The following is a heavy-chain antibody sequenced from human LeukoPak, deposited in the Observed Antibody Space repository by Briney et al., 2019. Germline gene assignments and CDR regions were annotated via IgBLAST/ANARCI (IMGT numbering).Heavy chain of an antibody. V-gene: IGHV3-23*01. J-gene: IGHJ4*02. CDR3: AKDYPVGDHY. CDR1: DFTFNNAW. CDR2: MNKDGDNS. Sequence: GSLRLSCAASDFTFNNAWMNWVRQAPGKGLEWVSAMNKDGDNSYYADSVKGRFTISRDNSKNTLYLQMNSLRADDTAVYFCAKDYPVGDHYWGQGTLVTVSS. D-gene: IGHD3-10*01.